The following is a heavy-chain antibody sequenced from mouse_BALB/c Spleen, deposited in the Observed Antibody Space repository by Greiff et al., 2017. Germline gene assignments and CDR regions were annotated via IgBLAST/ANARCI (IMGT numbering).Heavy chain of an antibody. D-gene: IGHD2-1*01. CDR3: ARDYYGNY. CDR1: GFNIKDYY. V-gene: IGHV14-4*02. CDR2: IDPENGDT. Sequence: EVQLQQSGAELVRSGASVKLSCTASGFNIKDYYMHWVKQRPEQGLEWIGWIDPENGDTEYAPKFQGKATMTADTSSNTAYLQLSSLTSEDTAVYYCARDYYGNYWGQGTTLTVAS. J-gene: IGHJ2*01.